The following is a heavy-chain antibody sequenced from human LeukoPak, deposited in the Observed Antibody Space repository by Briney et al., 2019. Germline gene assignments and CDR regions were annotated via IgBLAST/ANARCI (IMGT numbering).Heavy chain of an antibody. J-gene: IGHJ3*02. CDR2: IIPIFGTA. V-gene: IGHV1-69*06. CDR3: ATDYHSSGYRLGDAFDI. Sequence: GASVKVSCKASGGTFSSYAISWVRQAPGQGLEWMGGIIPIFGTANYAQKFQGRVTITADKSTSTAYMELSSLRSEDTAVYYCATDYHSSGYRLGDAFDIWGQGTMVTVSS. CDR1: GGTFSSYA. D-gene: IGHD3-22*01.